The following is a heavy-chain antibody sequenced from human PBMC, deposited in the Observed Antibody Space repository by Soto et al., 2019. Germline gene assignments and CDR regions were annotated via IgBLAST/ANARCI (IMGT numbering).Heavy chain of an antibody. CDR3: ARDIRGYSRAFDY. CDR2: ISATGST. D-gene: IGHD5-18*01. V-gene: IGHV4-61*01. CDR1: GDSVGSASYY. J-gene: IGHJ4*02. Sequence: VQLQESGPGLLKPSETLSLTCTVSGDSVGSASYYWTWIRQPPGEGLEWIGYISATGSTNYSPSLKNRLTISVDTSRNQCSLKLSSVTAADTAVYYCARDIRGYSRAFDYWGQGTLVTVSS.